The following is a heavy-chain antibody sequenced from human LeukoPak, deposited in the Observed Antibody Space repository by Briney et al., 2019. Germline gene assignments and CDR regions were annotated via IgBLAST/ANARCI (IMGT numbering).Heavy chain of an antibody. V-gene: IGHV3-23*01. CDR3: AKAIRSYDGSGYPHNAFDL. J-gene: IGHJ3*01. CDR2: ISGSFGST. Sequence: PGGSLTLSCAASGCTFNNFVLSWVGQAPGKGLEWVSGISGSFGSTDYAYSVKSRFTISRDNSKSTLYLQMNSLRDEDTAVYYCAKAIRSYDGSGYPHNAFDLWGRGTMVSVS. CDR1: GCTFNNFV. D-gene: IGHD3-22*01.